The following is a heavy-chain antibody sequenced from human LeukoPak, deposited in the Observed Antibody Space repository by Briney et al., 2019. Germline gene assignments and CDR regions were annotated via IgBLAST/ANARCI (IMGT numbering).Heavy chain of an antibody. Sequence: TGGSLRLSCAASGFTFDDYAMHWVRQAPGKGLEWVSSISWNSGTIGYADSVKGRFTISRDNAKNSLYLQMNSLRAEDTALYYCAKGVLGASFYYFDYWGQGTLVTVSS. J-gene: IGHJ4*02. CDR3: AKGVLGASFYYFDY. V-gene: IGHV3-9*01. CDR2: ISWNSGTI. D-gene: IGHD1-26*01. CDR1: GFTFDDYA.